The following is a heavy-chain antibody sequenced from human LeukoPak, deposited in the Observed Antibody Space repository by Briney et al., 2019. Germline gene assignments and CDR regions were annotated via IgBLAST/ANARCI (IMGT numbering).Heavy chain of an antibody. J-gene: IGHJ4*02. CDR2: IYTDGAT. CDR3: ARGYCSGSSCYPGLY. D-gene: IGHD2-15*01. CDR1: GSTVSSNY. Sequence: GGSLRLSCAASGSTVSSNYMNWVRQAPGKGPEWVSVIYTDGATYYADSVKGRFTISRDNSKNTLYLQMNSLRADDTAVYYCARGYCSGSSCYPGLYWGQGSLVTVSS. V-gene: IGHV3-66*02.